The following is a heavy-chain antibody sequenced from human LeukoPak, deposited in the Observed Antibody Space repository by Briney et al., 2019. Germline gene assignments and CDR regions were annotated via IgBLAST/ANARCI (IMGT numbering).Heavy chain of an antibody. CDR3: AKSLSLLYYYYGMDV. D-gene: IGHD2-15*01. J-gene: IGHJ6*02. Sequence: GGSLRLSCAASGFTFSSYAMSWVRQAPGEGLEWVSAISGSGGSTYYADSVKGRFTISRDNSKNTLYLQMNSLRAEDTAVYYCAKSLSLLYYYYGMDVWGQGTTVTVSS. V-gene: IGHV3-23*01. CDR2: ISGSGGST. CDR1: GFTFSSYA.